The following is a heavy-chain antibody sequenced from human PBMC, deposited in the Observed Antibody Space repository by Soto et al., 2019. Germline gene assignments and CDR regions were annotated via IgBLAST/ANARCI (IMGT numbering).Heavy chain of an antibody. CDR1: GFRFSNNG. V-gene: IGHV3-30*18. J-gene: IGHJ4*02. D-gene: IGHD3-16*01. Sequence: GGSLRLSCAASGFRFSNNGMHWVRQAPGKGLEWVAIISYDGSKKYYADSVKGRFTISRDNSKNTLYLQMNSLRVEDTAVYYCAKDRVESGLGEIDYWGQGTLVTVSS. CDR2: ISYDGSKK. CDR3: AKDRVESGLGEIDY.